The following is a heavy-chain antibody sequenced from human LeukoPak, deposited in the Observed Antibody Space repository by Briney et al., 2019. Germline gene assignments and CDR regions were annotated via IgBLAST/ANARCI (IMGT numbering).Heavy chain of an antibody. J-gene: IGHJ4*02. CDR2: ISSNGGST. CDR1: GFPFSSYA. CDR3: ARDEGSGPFDY. Sequence: GGSLRLSCAASGFPFSSYAMHWVRQAPGKGLEYVSAISSNGGSTYYANSVKGRFTISRDNSKNTLYLQMGSLRAEDMAVYYCARDEGSGPFDYWGQGTLVTVSS. V-gene: IGHV3-64*01.